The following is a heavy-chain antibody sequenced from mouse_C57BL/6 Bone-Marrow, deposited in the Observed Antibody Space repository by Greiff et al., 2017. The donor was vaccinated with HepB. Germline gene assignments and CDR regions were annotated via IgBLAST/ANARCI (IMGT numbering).Heavy chain of an antibody. D-gene: IGHD3-1*01. Sequence: EVQLQQSGPELVKPGASVKISCKASGYTFTDYYMNWVKQSHGKSLEWIGDINPNNGGTSYNQKFKGKATLTVDKSSSTAYMELRSLTSEDSAVYYCAREGYSYYFDYWGQGTTLTVSS. CDR2: INPNNGGT. CDR3: AREGYSYYFDY. J-gene: IGHJ2*01. CDR1: GYTFTDYY. V-gene: IGHV1-26*01.